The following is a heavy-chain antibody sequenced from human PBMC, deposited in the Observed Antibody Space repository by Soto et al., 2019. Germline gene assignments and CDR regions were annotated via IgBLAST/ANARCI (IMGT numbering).Heavy chain of an antibody. CDR3: VRLDNTGRYQSFDY. CDR2: FCNSITTS. J-gene: IGHJ4*02. D-gene: IGHD1-26*01. Sequence: QLQLQESGPGLVEPSETLSLTCSVAEDSISRSSFCWGWLRQPPGKGLEWIGNFCNSITTSYYNPSLQSRVTFSVDTSKRQFSLRLASATAADTAVYYCVRLDNTGRYQSFDYWSPGTLVTVS. CDR1: EDSISRSSFC. V-gene: IGHV4-39*01.